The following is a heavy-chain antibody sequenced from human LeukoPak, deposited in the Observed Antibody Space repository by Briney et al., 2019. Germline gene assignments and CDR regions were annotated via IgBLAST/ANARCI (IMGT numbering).Heavy chain of an antibody. CDR2: ISSSSSYI. CDR3: ARVPSGYDFMDY. Sequence: PGGSLRLSCAASGFTFSSYSMNWVRQAPGKGLEWVSSISSSSSYIYYADSVKGRFTISRGNAKNSLYLQMNSLRAEDTAVYYCARVPSGYDFMDYWGQGTLVTVSS. D-gene: IGHD5-12*01. J-gene: IGHJ4*02. CDR1: GFTFSSYS. V-gene: IGHV3-21*01.